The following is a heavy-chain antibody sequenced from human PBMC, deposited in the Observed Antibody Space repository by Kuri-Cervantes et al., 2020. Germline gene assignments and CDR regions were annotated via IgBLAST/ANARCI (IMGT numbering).Heavy chain of an antibody. D-gene: IGHD3-3*01. CDR2: INHSGST. Sequence: GSLRLSCAVYGGSFSGYYWSWIRQPPGKGLEWIGEINHSGSTNYNPSLKSRVTILVDTSKNQFSLKLNSVTAADTAVYFCERRVVASTVDYWGQGTLVTVSS. V-gene: IGHV4-34*01. J-gene: IGHJ4*02. CDR1: GGSFSGYY. CDR3: ERRVVASTVDY.